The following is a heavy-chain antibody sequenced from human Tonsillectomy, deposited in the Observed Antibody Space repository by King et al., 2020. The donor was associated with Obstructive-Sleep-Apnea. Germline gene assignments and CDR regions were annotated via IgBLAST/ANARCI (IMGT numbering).Heavy chain of an antibody. CDR2: NFHCVSS. CDR1: GASISSSTYY. D-gene: IGHD3-22*01. Sequence: QLQESGPGLVKPSETLSLTCTVSGASISSSTYYGGWIRQPPGKGREVIWHNFHCVSSHYNPSLKSRVTISIDKSKNQFSLKLSSVTAADTAVYYCARGKKFYYDSSGYPNWYFDLWGRGTLVTVSS. V-gene: IGHV4-39*07. J-gene: IGHJ2*01. CDR3: ARGKKFYYDSSGYPNWYFDL.